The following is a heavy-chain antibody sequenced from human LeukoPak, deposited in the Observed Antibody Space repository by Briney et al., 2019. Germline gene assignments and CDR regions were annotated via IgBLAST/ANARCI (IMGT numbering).Heavy chain of an antibody. CDR2: IHHSGST. Sequence: PSETLSLTCAVSGDSISSSNWWSWVRQSPGKGLEWIAEIHHSGSTNCNPSLKSRVTISVDKSKNQFSLQLSSVTAADTAVYYCARRDWNYWFDPWGQGTLVTVSS. J-gene: IGHJ5*02. CDR3: ARRDWNYWFDP. D-gene: IGHD1-7*01. CDR1: GDSISSSNW. V-gene: IGHV4-4*02.